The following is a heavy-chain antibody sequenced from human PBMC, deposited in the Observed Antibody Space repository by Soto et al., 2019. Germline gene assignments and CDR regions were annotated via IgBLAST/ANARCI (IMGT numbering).Heavy chain of an antibody. J-gene: IGHJ5*02. CDR3: ARKDKSGYFNWFDP. V-gene: IGHV5-51*01. D-gene: IGHD3-22*01. CDR1: GYRFTSYW. CDR2: IFPSDSNT. Sequence: PGESLKISCRTSGYRFTSYWIAWVRQMPGKGLEWMGIIFPSDSNTRYSPSFQGQVTISADRSTSTVFLQWASLKASDTAVYFCARKDKSGYFNWFDPWGQGTLVTVSS.